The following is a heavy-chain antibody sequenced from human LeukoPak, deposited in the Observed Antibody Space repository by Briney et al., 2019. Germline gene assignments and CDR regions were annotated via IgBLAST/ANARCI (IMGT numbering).Heavy chain of an antibody. CDR2: IHYSGST. V-gene: IGHV4-39*07. D-gene: IGHD5-24*01. J-gene: IGHJ4*02. CDR3: ARDGPIK. CDR1: GGSISSLIYY. Sequence: SETLSLTCTVSGGSISSLIYYWGWIRQPPGKGLEWIGSIHYSGSTYYSPSLKSRVTISVDTSRNQFSLKLTSVTAADTAVYYCARDGPIKWGQGTLVTVSS.